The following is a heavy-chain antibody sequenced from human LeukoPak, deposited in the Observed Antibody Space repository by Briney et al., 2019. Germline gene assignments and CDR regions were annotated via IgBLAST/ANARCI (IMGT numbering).Heavy chain of an antibody. Sequence: GSSVKVSCKASGGTFSSYAISWVRQAPGQGLEWMGGIIPIFGTANYAQKFQGRVTITTDESTSTAYMELSRLRSDDTAVYYCARDWALDAGMYYFDYWGQGTLVTVSS. D-gene: IGHD1-1*01. CDR2: IIPIFGTA. CDR1: GGTFSSYA. CDR3: ARDWALDAGMYYFDY. V-gene: IGHV1-69*05. J-gene: IGHJ4*02.